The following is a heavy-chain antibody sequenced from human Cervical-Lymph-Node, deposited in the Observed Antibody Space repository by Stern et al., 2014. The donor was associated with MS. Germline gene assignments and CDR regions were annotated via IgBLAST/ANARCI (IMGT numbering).Heavy chain of an antibody. D-gene: IGHD6-19*01. CDR1: GFTLSSYS. CDR2: ISSNGGFR. J-gene: IGHJ4*02. Sequence: EVQLVESGGGLVKPGGSLRLSCVASGFTLSSYSMNWVRQAPGKGLEWVSSISSNGGFRYSADSRQGRFTLSRDNANRSLNLHMNSLRAEDTAVYYCARVRAVSGTDHWGQGTLVTVSS. V-gene: IGHV3-21*01. CDR3: ARVRAVSGTDH.